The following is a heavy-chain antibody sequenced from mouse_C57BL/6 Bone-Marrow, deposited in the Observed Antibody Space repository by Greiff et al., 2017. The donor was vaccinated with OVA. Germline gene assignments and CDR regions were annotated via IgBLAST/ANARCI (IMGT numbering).Heavy chain of an antibody. Sequence: QVQLQQSGPELVKPGASVKISCKASGYAFSSSWMNWVKQRPGKGLEWIGRIYPGDGDTNYNGKFKGKATLTVDQSSSTAYMQLNSLTSEDSAVYYCALSLGYYFDVWGTGTTVTVSS. D-gene: IGHD2-14*01. J-gene: IGHJ1*03. CDR1: GYAFSSSW. V-gene: IGHV1-82*01. CDR2: IYPGDGDT. CDR3: ALSLGYYFDV.